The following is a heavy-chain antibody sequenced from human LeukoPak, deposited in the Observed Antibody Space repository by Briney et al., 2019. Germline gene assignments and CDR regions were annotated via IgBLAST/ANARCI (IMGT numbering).Heavy chain of an antibody. J-gene: IGHJ4*02. CDR3: AKVETRIAAPR. D-gene: IGHD6-6*01. Sequence: GGSLRLSCAASGFTFSSYSMNWVRQAPGKGLEWVSSISSSSSYIYYADSVKGRFTISRDNAKNSLYLQMNSLRAEDTAVYYCAKVETRIAAPRWGQGTLVTVSS. CDR1: GFTFSSYS. CDR2: ISSSSSYI. V-gene: IGHV3-21*04.